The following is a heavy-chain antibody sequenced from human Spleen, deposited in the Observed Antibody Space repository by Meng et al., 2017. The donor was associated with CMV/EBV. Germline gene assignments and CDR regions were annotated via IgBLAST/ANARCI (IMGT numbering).Heavy chain of an antibody. Sequence: SETLSLTCTVSGGSISSNSYYWGWIRQPPGRGLEWIGSMFYNWNTYYNPSIKSRVTISVHTSKNQFSLNLNSVTAADTAVYYCARGGNFYSRFDYWGPGTLVTVSS. V-gene: IGHV4-39*07. CDR1: GGSISSNSYY. J-gene: IGHJ4*02. CDR2: MFYNWNT. D-gene: IGHD1-26*01. CDR3: ARGGNFYSRFDY.